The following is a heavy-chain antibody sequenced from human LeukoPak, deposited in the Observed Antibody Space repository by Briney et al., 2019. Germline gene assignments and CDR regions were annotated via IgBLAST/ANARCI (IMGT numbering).Heavy chain of an antibody. D-gene: IGHD6-13*01. CDR1: GGSISSSSYY. V-gene: IGHV4-39*01. Sequence: SETLSLTCTVSGGSISSSSYYWGWIRQPPGKGLEWIGSIYYSGSTYYNPSLKSRVTISVDTSKNRFSLKLSSVTAADTAVYYCARHVSAAGTYYDYWGQGTLVTVSS. CDR2: IYYSGST. CDR3: ARHVSAAGTYYDY. J-gene: IGHJ4*02.